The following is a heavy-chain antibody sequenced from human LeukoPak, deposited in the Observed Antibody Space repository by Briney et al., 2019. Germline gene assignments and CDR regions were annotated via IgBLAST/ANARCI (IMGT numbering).Heavy chain of an antibody. J-gene: IGHJ4*02. CDR1: GYTFTGYY. CDR2: INPNSGGT. V-gene: IGHV1-2*02. D-gene: IGHD6-13*01. Sequence: GASVNVSRKASGYTFTGYYMHWVRQAPGQGLEWMGWINPNSGGTNYAQKFQGRVTMTRDTSISTAYMELSRLRSDDTAVYYCARETGIAAAGDFDYWGQGTLVTVSS. CDR3: ARETGIAAAGDFDY.